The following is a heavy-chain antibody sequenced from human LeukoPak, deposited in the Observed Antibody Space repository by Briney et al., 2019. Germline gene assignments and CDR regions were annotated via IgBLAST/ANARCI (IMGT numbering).Heavy chain of an antibody. CDR3: AREKCGGDCYSFDP. J-gene: IGHJ5*02. Sequence: SETLSLTCAVYGGSFSGYYWSWIRQPPGKGLEWIGEINHSGSTNYNPPLKSRVTISVDTSKNQFSLKLSSVTAADTAVYYCAREKCGGDCYSFDPWGQGTLVTVSS. CDR1: GGSFSGYY. CDR2: INHSGST. D-gene: IGHD2-21*02. V-gene: IGHV4-34*01.